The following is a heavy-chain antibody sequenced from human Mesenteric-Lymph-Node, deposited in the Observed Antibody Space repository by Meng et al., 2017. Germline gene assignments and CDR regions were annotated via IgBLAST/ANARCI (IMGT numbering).Heavy chain of an antibody. CDR1: GFTFTSSA. Sequence: SVKVSCKASGFTFTSSAVQWVRQARGQRLEWIGWIVVGSGNTNYAQKFQERVTITRDMSTSTAYMELSSLRSEDTAVYYCAAEGNYDILTGYYYYYYGMDVWGQGTTVTVSS. CDR3: AAEGNYDILTGYYYYYYGMDV. CDR2: IVVGSGNT. D-gene: IGHD3-9*01. V-gene: IGHV1-58*01. J-gene: IGHJ6*02.